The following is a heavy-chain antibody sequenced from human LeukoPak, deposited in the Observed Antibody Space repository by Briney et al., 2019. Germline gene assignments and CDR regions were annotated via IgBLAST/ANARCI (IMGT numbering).Heavy chain of an antibody. J-gene: IGHJ6*03. Sequence: SVKVSCKASGGTFSSYAISWVRQAPGQGLEWMGGIIPIFGTANYAQKFQGRVTITADKSTSTAYMELSSLRSEDTAVYFCARGRVSSSTWYSTYYYYFYMDVWGKGTTVTVSS. D-gene: IGHD6-13*01. V-gene: IGHV1-69*06. CDR2: IIPIFGTA. CDR3: ARGRVSSSTWYSTYYYYFYMDV. CDR1: GGTFSSYA.